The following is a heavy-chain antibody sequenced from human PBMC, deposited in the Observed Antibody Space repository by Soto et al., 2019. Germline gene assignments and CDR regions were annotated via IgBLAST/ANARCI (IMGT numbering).Heavy chain of an antibody. CDR3: ARHNYGSGSTYFDS. J-gene: IGHJ4*02. CDR2: IYYSGFT. CDR1: GGSITSGGYY. D-gene: IGHD3-10*01. V-gene: IGHV4-31*03. Sequence: PSETLSLTCTVSGGSITSGGYYWSWIRQHPGKGLEWIGYIYYSGFTYYNPSLKSRVTISVDTSKNQFSLKLNSMTAADTAVYYCARHNYGSGSTYFDSWGQGPLVTVSS.